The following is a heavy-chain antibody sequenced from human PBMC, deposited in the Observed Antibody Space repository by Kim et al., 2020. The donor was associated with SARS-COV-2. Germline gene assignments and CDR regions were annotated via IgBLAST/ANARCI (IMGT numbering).Heavy chain of an antibody. CDR3: TRDTLRSN. Sequence: GGTTEYAASVKGRFTISRDDSKSIAYLQMNSLKTEDTAVYYCTRDTLRSNWGQGTLVTVSS. D-gene: IGHD4-17*01. V-gene: IGHV3-49*02. CDR2: GGTT. J-gene: IGHJ4*02.